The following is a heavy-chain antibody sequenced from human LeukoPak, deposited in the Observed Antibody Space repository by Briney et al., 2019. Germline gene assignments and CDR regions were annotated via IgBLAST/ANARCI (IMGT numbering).Heavy chain of an antibody. Sequence: GGSLKLSCAASGFTFSDSAMHWVRQASGKGLEWVGRVRTKANSYATAYAASVKGRFTISRDDSNNTAYLEMNSLKTEDTAVYYCTSSSSYNWFDPWGQGTLVTVSS. V-gene: IGHV3-73*01. CDR1: GFTFSDSA. CDR3: TSSSSYNWFDP. D-gene: IGHD6-13*01. J-gene: IGHJ5*02. CDR2: VRTKANSYAT.